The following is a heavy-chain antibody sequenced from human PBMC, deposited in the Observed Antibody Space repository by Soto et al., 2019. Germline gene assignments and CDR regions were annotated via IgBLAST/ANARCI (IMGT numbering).Heavy chain of an antibody. Sequence: SETLSLTCTVSGGSISSGDYYWSWIRQPPGKGLEWIGYIYYSGSTYYNPSLKSRVTISVDTSKNQFSLKLSSVTAADAAVYYCAREGEYCSGGSCYTSYYYYYGMDVWGQGTTVT. J-gene: IGHJ6*02. CDR3: AREGEYCSGGSCYTSYYYYYGMDV. CDR2: IYYSGST. D-gene: IGHD2-15*01. CDR1: GGSISSGDYY. V-gene: IGHV4-30-4*01.